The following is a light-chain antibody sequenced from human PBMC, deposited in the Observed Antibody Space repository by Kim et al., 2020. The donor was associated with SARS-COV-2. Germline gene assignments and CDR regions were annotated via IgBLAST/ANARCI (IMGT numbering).Light chain of an antibody. CDR3: NSRDSNDNVV. J-gene: IGLJ2*01. CDR1: SLRSYY. Sequence: VALGQTVRITCQGDSLRSYYANWDQKKPGQAPIVVIYGKNNRPSGITDRCSGSSAGNTASLTITGTQAGDEADYYCNSRDSNDNVVFGGGTQLTVL. CDR2: GKN. V-gene: IGLV3-19*01.